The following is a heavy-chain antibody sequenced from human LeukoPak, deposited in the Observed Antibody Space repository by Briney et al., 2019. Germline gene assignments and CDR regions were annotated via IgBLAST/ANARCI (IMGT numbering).Heavy chain of an antibody. CDR2: ISGSGGST. CDR3: ATVSMVRGVSHYYGMDV. J-gene: IGHJ6*02. V-gene: IGHV3-23*01. CDR1: GFTFSSYA. Sequence: GGSLRLSCAASGFTFSSYAMSWVRQAPGKGLEWVSAISGSGGSTYYADSVKGRFTISRDNSKNTLYLQMNSLRAEDTAVYYCATVSMVRGVSHYYGMDVWGQGTTVTVSS. D-gene: IGHD3-10*01.